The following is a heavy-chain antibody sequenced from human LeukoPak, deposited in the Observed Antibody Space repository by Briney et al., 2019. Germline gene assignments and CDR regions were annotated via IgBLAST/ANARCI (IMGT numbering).Heavy chain of an antibody. Sequence: SETLSLTCTVSGGSISSYYWSWIRQPPGKGLEWIGYIYYSGSTNYNPSLKSRVTISVDTSKNQFYLKLSSVTAADTAVYYCARLRRDSSSWTYYFDYWGQGTLVTVSS. CDR1: GGSISSYY. D-gene: IGHD6-13*01. J-gene: IGHJ4*02. CDR2: IYYSGST. CDR3: ARLRRDSSSWTYYFDY. V-gene: IGHV4-59*08.